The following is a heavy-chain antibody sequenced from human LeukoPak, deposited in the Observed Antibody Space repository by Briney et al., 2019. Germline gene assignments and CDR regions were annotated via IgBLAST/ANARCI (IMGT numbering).Heavy chain of an antibody. V-gene: IGHV1-18*01. CDR2: ISAYNGNT. D-gene: IGHD2-2*02. J-gene: IGHJ6*02. CDR1: GYTFTSYG. Sequence: ASVTVSCKASGYTFTSYGISWVRQAPGQGLEWMGWISAYNGNTNYAQKLQGGVTMTTDTSTSTAYMELRSLRSDDTAVYYCARGELGYCSSTSCYTTNYYYYGMDVWGQGTTVTVSS. CDR3: ARGELGYCSSTSCYTTNYYYYGMDV.